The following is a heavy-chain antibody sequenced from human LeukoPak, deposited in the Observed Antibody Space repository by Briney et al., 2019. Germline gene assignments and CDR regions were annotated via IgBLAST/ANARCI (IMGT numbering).Heavy chain of an antibody. CDR3: ARVRKYYDLSVYYYGLDY. J-gene: IGHJ4*02. V-gene: IGHV4-39*07. Sequence: PSETLSLTCTVSGGSISNTSYYWGWIRQPPGNGLEWIGSASYSGSTYYNPSLKSRVTISVDTSKNQFSLKLSSVTAADTAVYYRARVRKYYDLSVYYYGLDYWGQGTLVTVSS. CDR1: GGSISNTSYY. D-gene: IGHD3-22*01. CDR2: ASYSGST.